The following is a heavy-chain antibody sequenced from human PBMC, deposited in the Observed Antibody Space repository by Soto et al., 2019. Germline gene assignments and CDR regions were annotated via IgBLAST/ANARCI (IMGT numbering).Heavy chain of an antibody. Sequence: PGGSLRLSCAASGFTFSNAWMNWVRQAPGKGLEWVGRIKSKTDGGTTDYAAPVKGRFTISRDDSKNTLYLQMNSLKTEDTAVYYCTTLPFSYDFWSGYYASVYWGQGTLVTVSS. J-gene: IGHJ4*02. CDR1: GFTFSNAW. V-gene: IGHV3-15*07. CDR3: TTLPFSYDFWSGYYASVY. D-gene: IGHD3-3*01. CDR2: IKSKTDGGTT.